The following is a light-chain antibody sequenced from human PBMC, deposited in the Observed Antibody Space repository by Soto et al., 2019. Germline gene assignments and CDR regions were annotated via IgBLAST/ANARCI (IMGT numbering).Light chain of an antibody. J-gene: IGKJ2*01. CDR1: QSVPRNF. Sequence: EIVLTQSPGTLSWSPGERATLSCRASQSVPRNFLAWYQQKPGQTPRLLIYGASSRATGIPDRFSGSGSGTDFTLTISRLEPEDFAVYYCQQHGSSPYTFGQGTKLEMK. CDR3: QQHGSSPYT. V-gene: IGKV3-20*01. CDR2: GAS.